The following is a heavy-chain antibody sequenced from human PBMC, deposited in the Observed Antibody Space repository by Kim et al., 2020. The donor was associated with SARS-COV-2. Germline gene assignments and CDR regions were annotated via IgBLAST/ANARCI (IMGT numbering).Heavy chain of an antibody. Sequence: GGSLRLSCAASGFTVSSNYMSWVRQAPGKGLEWVSVIYSGGSTYYADSVKGRFTISRDNSKNTLYLQMNSLRAEDTAVYYCARDIGIVATSGHYYYYYGMDVWGQGTTVTVSS. D-gene: IGHD5-12*01. CDR3: ARDIGIVATSGHYYYYYGMDV. CDR2: IYSGGST. CDR1: GFTVSSNY. J-gene: IGHJ6*02. V-gene: IGHV3-53*01.